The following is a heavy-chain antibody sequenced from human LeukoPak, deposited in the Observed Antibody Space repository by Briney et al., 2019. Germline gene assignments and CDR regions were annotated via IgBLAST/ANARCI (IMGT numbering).Heavy chain of an antibody. V-gene: IGHV4-34*01. Sequence: SETLSLTCAVYGGSFSDYFWGWIRQPPGKGLEWIGEINHSGRTYYNPSLKSRVTISVDTSKNQFSLNLSSVTAADTAVYYCARDRRDGYIGFDPWGQGTLVTVSS. CDR1: GGSFSDYF. J-gene: IGHJ5*02. D-gene: IGHD5-24*01. CDR2: INHSGRT. CDR3: ARDRRDGYIGFDP.